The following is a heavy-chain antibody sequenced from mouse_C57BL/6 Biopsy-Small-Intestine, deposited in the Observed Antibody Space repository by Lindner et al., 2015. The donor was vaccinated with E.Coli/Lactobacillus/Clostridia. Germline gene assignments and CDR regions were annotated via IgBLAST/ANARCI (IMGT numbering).Heavy chain of an antibody. J-gene: IGHJ3*01. V-gene: IGHV1-62-2*01. CDR3: ARSFGSMFAY. Sequence: VQLQESGAELVKPGASAKLSCKASGYTFTEYNIHWVKQRSGQGLEWIGWFYPGRGSVTYHEKFKDRATLTADKSSNTVYMELSRLTSVDSAVYFCARSFGSMFAYWGQGTLVTVSA. CDR2: FYPGRGSV. D-gene: IGHD1-2*01. CDR1: GYTFTEYN.